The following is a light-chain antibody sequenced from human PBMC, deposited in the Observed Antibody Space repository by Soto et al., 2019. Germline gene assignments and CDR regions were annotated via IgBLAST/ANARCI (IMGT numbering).Light chain of an antibody. CDR1: SSDFGGYNY. CDR3: CSYAGTFYL. V-gene: IGLV2-11*01. J-gene: IGLJ1*01. CDR2: DVS. Sequence: QSALTQPRSVSGSPGQSVTISCTGTSSDFGGYNYVSWYQHHPGKAPKLMIYDVSERPSGVPDRFSGSKSGNTASLTISGLQAEDEADYYCCSYAGTFYLFGTGTKLTVL.